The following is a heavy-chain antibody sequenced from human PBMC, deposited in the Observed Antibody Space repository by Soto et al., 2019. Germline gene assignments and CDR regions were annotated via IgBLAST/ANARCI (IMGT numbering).Heavy chain of an antibody. J-gene: IGHJ4*02. CDR2: ISNSGDRT. Sequence: EVQLLESGGGLVQPGGSLRLSCAASGFTFSSYDMCWVRQAPGKGLEWVSGISNSGDRTYYADPVKGRFTISRDNYKNILYLQMNSVIDEDTDVYYCEKAAPRRSGWFHFDYWGQGTLLTVSS. CDR3: EKAAPRRSGWFHFDY. CDR1: GFTFSSYD. D-gene: IGHD6-19*01. V-gene: IGHV3-23*01.